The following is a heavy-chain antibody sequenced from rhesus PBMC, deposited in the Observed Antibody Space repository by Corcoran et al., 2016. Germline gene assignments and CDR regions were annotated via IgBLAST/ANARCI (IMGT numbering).Heavy chain of an antibody. CDR2: INSAGSST. D-gene: IGHD2-39*02. V-gene: IGHV3-14*01. CDR3: ARGEYCSGGVCYTYYGLDS. J-gene: IGHJ6*01. CDR1: GFTFSSYW. Sequence: EVQLVESGGGLAKPGGSLRLSCAASGFTFSSYWMHWVHQAPGKGLEWISAINSAGSSTYYADSVKGKFTIARENAKNTLYLQMDSLRAEDTAVYYCARGEYCSGGVCYTYYGLDSWGQGVVVTVSS.